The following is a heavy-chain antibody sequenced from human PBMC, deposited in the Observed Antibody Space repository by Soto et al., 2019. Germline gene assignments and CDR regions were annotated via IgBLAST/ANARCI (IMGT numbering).Heavy chain of an antibody. Sequence: QVHLQASGPGLVKPSETLSLTCAVSGASIGSGGWWCWVRQTPGKGLEWIADIFHDGNTNYSPSLKSRVPISVDKSPDQLSLNSYSVTAADKAVYYWARNEGWTGPEKWGHAPLVTVSS. D-gene: IGHD3-9*01. CDR3: ARNEGWTGPEK. CDR1: GASIGSGGW. CDR2: IFHDGNT. V-gene: IGHV4-4*02. J-gene: IGHJ4*01.